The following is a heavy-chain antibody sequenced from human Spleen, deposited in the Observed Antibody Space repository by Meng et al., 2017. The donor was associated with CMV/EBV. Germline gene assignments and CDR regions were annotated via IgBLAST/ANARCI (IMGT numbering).Heavy chain of an antibody. J-gene: IGHJ4*02. CDR3: GGGYYNFDY. V-gene: IGHV3-30*04. CDR1: GFTFSTYA. D-gene: IGHD3-3*01. CDR2: TSYDGSMK. Sequence: GESLKISCAASGFTFSTYAMDWLHWVRQAPGKGLEWVALTSYDGSMKYYADSVKGRFTISRDNSKNTLYLQMNSLRAEDTAVYYCGGGYYNFDYWGQGTLVTVSS.